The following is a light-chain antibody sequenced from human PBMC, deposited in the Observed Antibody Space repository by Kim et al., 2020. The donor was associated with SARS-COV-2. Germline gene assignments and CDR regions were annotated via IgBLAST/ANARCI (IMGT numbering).Light chain of an antibody. CDR2: GTS. CDR1: QGISNN. Sequence: AIQMTQSPSSLSASVGDRVTITCRASQGISNNLGWYQQKPGRAPNLLIYGTSTMQSGVPSRFSGSGSGTDFTLTISSLEPEDVATYYCLQDYDYPLTFGGGTKVDIK. J-gene: IGKJ4*01. CDR3: LQDYDYPLT. V-gene: IGKV1-6*01.